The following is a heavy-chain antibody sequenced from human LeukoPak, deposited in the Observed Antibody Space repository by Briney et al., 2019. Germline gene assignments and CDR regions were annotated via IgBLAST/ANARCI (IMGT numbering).Heavy chain of an antibody. CDR1: GYTFTSYG. CDR3: ARGPGIAVAGSNWY. J-gene: IGHJ4*02. V-gene: IGHV1-18*01. D-gene: IGHD6-19*01. Sequence: GASVKVSCKASGYTFTSYGISWVRQAPGRGLEWMGWISAYNGNTNYAQKLQGRVTMTTDTSTSTAYMELRSLRSDDTAVYYCARGPGIAVAGSNWYWGQGTLVTVSS. CDR2: ISAYNGNT.